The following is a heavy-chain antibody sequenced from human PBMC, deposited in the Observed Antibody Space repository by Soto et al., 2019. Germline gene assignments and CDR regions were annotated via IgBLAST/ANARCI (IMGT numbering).Heavy chain of an antibody. V-gene: IGHV3-33*01. D-gene: IGHD1-7*01. CDR3: ARRITGTTSPYMAV. Sequence: QVQLVESGGGVVQPGRSLRLSCAASGFTFSSYGMHWVRQAPGKGLEWVAVIWYDGSNKYYADSVKGRFTISRDNSKNTLYRKINSRRAEDTAVYDWARRITGTTSPYMAVWGKGTTFTVSS. J-gene: IGHJ6*03. CDR2: IWYDGSNK. CDR1: GFTFSSYG.